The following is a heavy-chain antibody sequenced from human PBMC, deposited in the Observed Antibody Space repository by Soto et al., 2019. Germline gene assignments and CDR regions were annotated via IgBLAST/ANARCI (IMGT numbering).Heavy chain of an antibody. CDR2: ISYDGSNK. V-gene: IGHV3-30*18. CDR3: AKDRVVIAANHFDY. CDR1: GFTFSSYG. D-gene: IGHD2-15*01. Sequence: QVQLVESGGGVVQPGRSLRLSCAASGFTFSSYGMHWVRQAPGKGLEWVAVISYDGSNKYSGDSVKGRFTVSRDNSKNKLYLQMNSLRAEVTAVYYCAKDRVVIAANHFDYWGQGTLVTVSS. J-gene: IGHJ4*02.